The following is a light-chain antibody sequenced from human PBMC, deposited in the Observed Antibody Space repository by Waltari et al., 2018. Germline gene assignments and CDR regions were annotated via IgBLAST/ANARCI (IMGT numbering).Light chain of an antibody. CDR3: QQSYGTPPNG. Sequence: DIQMTQSPSSLSSSIGARVTITCRTSRSINSFFNWYQQKPGKAPKLLIYAASNLQTDVPSRFSGSGSGTEYTLTISSLQPEDFATYYCQQSYGTPPNGFSQGTRLDI. CDR1: RSINSF. CDR2: AAS. J-gene: IGKJ5*01. V-gene: IGKV1-39*01.